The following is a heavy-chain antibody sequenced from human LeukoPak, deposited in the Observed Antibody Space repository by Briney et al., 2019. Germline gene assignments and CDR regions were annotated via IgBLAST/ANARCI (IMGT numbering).Heavy chain of an antibody. V-gene: IGHV4-59*05. Sequence: SETLSLTCTVSGGSISSYYWSWIRQPPGKGLEWIWSIYYSGSTYYNPSLKSRVTISVDTSKNQFSLKLSSVTAADTAVYYCARQEDYDILTGYYNVIGYWGQGTLVTVSS. CDR3: ARQEDYDILTGYYNVIGY. CDR2: IYYSGST. CDR1: GGSISSYY. J-gene: IGHJ4*02. D-gene: IGHD3-9*01.